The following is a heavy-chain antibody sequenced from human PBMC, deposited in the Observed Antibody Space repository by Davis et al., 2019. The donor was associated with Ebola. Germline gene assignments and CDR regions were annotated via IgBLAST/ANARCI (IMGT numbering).Heavy chain of an antibody. CDR2: IYYSGST. CDR3: ARGGPFLEWLLMDP. Sequence: SETLSLTCAVYGGSFSGYYWSWIRQPPGKGLEWIGYIYYSGSTNYNPSLKSRVTISVDTSKNQFSLKLSSATAADTAVYYCARGGPFLEWLLMDPWGQGTLVTVSS. D-gene: IGHD3-3*02. CDR1: GGSFSGYY. V-gene: IGHV4-59*01. J-gene: IGHJ5*02.